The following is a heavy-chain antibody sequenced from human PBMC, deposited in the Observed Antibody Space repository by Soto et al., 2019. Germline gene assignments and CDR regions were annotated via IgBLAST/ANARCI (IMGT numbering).Heavy chain of an antibody. CDR1: GGSISSNNW. V-gene: IGHV4-4*02. CDR3: ARGGEYSVFLTGRYIHYLDS. J-gene: IGHJ4*02. Sequence: QVQLQESGPGLVKPSGTLSLTCAVSGGSISSNNWWCWVRQPPGEGLERIGEIYHRGSTYYSPCLMSRSTISVHNFNDQSAMNLSSVTASDTAVYYCARGGEYSVFLTGRYIHYLDSWGQGTLVTVSS. D-gene: IGHD3-9*01. CDR2: IYHRGST.